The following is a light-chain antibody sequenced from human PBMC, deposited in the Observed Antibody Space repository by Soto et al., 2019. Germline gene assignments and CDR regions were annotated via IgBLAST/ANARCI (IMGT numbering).Light chain of an antibody. CDR2: EVS. Sequence: QSVLTQPASVSGSPGQSITISCTGTSSDVGSYNLVSWYQQHPGKAPKLMIYEVSKRPSGVSNRFSGSKSGNTASLTISGLQAEDEADYYCCSYAGSSTFDVVIGGGTKLTVL. CDR3: CSYAGSSTFDVV. CDR1: SSDVGSYNL. V-gene: IGLV2-23*02. J-gene: IGLJ2*01.